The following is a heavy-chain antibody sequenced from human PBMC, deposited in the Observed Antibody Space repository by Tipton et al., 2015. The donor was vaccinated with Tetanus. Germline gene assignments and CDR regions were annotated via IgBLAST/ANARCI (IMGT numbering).Heavy chain of an antibody. V-gene: IGHV1-2*02. J-gene: IGHJ6*02. D-gene: IGHD3-22*01. CDR2: IDPNSGGT. CDR1: GYTFTGYH. Sequence: QLVQSGAEMKKPGASVKVSCKASGYTFTGYHIYWVRQAPGQGLEWMGWIDPNSGGTVYAQKLQGRVTMTRDTSISTAYMDLRSLRSDDTAVYYCARDRGDYIYYGMDVWGPGTTVTVS. CDR3: ARDRGDYIYYGMDV.